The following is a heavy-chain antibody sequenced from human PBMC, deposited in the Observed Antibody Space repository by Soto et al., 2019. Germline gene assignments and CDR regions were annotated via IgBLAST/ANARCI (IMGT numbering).Heavy chain of an antibody. Sequence: GGSLSLSCAASGFTFSSYSMNWVRQAPGKGLEWVSSISSSSSYIYYADSVKGRFTISRDNAKNSLYLQMNSLRAEDTAVYYCARARVGATVSGFDYWGQGTLVTVSS. D-gene: IGHD1-26*01. V-gene: IGHV3-21*01. J-gene: IGHJ4*02. CDR3: ARARVGATVSGFDY. CDR2: ISSSSSYI. CDR1: GFTFSSYS.